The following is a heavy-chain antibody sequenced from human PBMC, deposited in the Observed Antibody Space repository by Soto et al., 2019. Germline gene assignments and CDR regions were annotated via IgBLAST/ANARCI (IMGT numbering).Heavy chain of an antibody. D-gene: IGHD3-10*01. J-gene: IGHJ4*02. CDR1: GYTFTSYD. Sequence: ASVKVSCKASGYTFTSYDINWVRQATGQGLEWMGWMNPNSGNTGYAQKFQGRVTMTRNTSISTAYMELSSLRSEDTAVYYCARGLGTYYYGSGSYSYWGQGTLVTVSS. V-gene: IGHV1-8*01. CDR3: ARGLGTYYYGSGSYSY. CDR2: MNPNSGNT.